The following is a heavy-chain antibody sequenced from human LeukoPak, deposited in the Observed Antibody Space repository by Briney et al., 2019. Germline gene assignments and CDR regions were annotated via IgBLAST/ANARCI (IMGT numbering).Heavy chain of an antibody. CDR3: ARAQYSGSSTSDH. V-gene: IGHV3-11*05. D-gene: IGHD1-26*01. J-gene: IGHJ4*02. CDR1: GFTFSDYY. CDR2: ISDSSSST. Sequence: GGSLRLSCAASGFTFSDYYMSWIRQAPGKGLEWVSYISDSSSSTNYADPVKGRFTISRDNAKNSLYLQMNSLRAEDTAVYYCARAQYSGSSTSDHWGQGTLVTVSS.